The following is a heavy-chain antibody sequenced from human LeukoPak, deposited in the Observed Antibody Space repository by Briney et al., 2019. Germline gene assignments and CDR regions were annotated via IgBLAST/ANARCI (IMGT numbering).Heavy chain of an antibody. CDR3: ARADIAWNPAYY. CDR1: GDSINSLDL. V-gene: IGHV4-4*02. J-gene: IGHJ4*02. CDR2: IQSSGRT. Sequence: PSETLSLTCTVSGDSINSLDLWSWVRQPPGKGLEWLGEIQSSGRTNYNPSLKSRVTFSINKSQNQVFLNLGSVTAADTAVYYCARADIAWNPAYYWGQGTLAIVSS. D-gene: IGHD1-1*01.